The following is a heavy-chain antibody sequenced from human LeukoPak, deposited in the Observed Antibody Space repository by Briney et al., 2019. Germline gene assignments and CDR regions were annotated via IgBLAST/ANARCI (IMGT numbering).Heavy chain of an antibody. D-gene: IGHD3-10*01. CDR3: AKDGSWDYLNWFDP. J-gene: IGHJ5*02. CDR1: GGSISNYY. Sequence: PSETLSLTCSVSGGSISNYYWNWIRQPPGKGLEWTGHIYNGGRTNYNPSLKSRVTISVDTSKNQFSLKLSSVTAADTAVYYCAKDGSWDYLNWFDPWGQGTLVTVSS. V-gene: IGHV4-59*01. CDR2: IYNGGRT.